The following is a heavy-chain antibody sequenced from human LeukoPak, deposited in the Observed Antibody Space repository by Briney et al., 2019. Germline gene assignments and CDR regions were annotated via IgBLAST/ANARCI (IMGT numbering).Heavy chain of an antibody. J-gene: IGHJ6*02. V-gene: IGHV4-34*01. CDR2: INHSGRT. D-gene: IGHD2-2*01. Sequence: PSETLSLICAVYGGSFCDYFWGWIRQPPGKGLEWIGEINHSGRTYYNPSLKSRVTISVDTSKNQFSLNLSSVTAADTAVYYCARDVVVVPAAIHYGMDVWGQGTTVTVSS. CDR1: GGSFCDYF. CDR3: ARDVVVVPAAIHYGMDV.